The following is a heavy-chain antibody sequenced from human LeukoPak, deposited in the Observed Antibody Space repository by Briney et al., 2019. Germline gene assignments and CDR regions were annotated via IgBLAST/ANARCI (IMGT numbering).Heavy chain of an antibody. CDR1: GGSINSYY. Sequence: SETLSLTCTVSGGSINSYYWSWIRQPPGKGLECIGYIHYTGSTNYNPSLKSRVTISVDTSKSQFSLKLSSVTAADTAIHYCARGGYYGSGNDFRFDPWGQGTLVTVSS. CDR3: ARGGYYGSGNDFRFDP. J-gene: IGHJ5*02. D-gene: IGHD3-10*01. CDR2: IHYTGST. V-gene: IGHV4-59*01.